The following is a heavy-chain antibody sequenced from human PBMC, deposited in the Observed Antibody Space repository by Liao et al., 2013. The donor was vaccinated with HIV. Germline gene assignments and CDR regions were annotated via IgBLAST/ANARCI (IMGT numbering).Heavy chain of an antibody. CDR2: INYSGNT. CDR3: ARDAGLNGIYGF. CDR1: GDSVSSGYY. D-gene: IGHD2-8*01. V-gene: IGHV4-38-2*02. J-gene: IGHJ4*02. Sequence: QMQLQESGPGLVKPSETLSLTCTVSGDSVSSGYYWGWVRQLPGKGLEWIGSINYSGNTYYNPSLKSRVTISLDTSNNQFSLRLTSVTAADTAVYYCARDAGLNGIYGFWGQGAPVTVSS.